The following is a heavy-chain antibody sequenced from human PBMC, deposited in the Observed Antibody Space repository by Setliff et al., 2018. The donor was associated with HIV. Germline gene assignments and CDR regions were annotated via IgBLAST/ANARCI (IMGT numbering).Heavy chain of an antibody. J-gene: IGHJ4*02. CDR3: ARETIRSGHPSEAGFDF. CDR1: AYSIRNGYY. CDR2: LYYDGNT. Sequence: SETLSLTCTVSAYSIRNGYYWGWIRQSPGKGLEWIGTLYYDGNTYYNTSLKSRVTMSVDTSKNQFSLNLNSVTAADTAVYYCARETIRSGHPSEAGFDFWGQGALVTVSS. D-gene: IGHD6-19*01. V-gene: IGHV4-38-2*02.